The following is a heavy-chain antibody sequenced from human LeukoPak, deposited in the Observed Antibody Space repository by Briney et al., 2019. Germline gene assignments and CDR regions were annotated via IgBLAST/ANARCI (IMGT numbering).Heavy chain of an antibody. CDR2: IKQDGSQ. J-gene: IGHJ4*02. CDR1: GFTFSRHW. V-gene: IGHV3-7*01. D-gene: IGHD4-17*01. CDR3: ARGPDYGDRLDLFVY. Sequence: GGSLRLSCAASGFTFSRHWMGWVRQAPGKGPEWVASIKQDGSQYYVDSVKGRCIISRDNAKNSLYLQMNSLRAEDTAVYSCARGPDYGDRLDLFVYWGQGTLVTFSS.